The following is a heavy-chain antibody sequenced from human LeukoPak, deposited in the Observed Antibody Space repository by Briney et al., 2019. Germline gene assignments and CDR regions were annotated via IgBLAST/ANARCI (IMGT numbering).Heavy chain of an antibody. D-gene: IGHD3-10*01. Sequence: GGSLRLSCAASGFTFSSYAMHWVRQAPGKGLEWVAVISYDGSNKYYADSVKGRFTISRGNSKNTLYLQMNSLRAEDTAVYYCARGSWFGELFGSFDYWGQGTLVTVSS. CDR1: GFTFSSYA. V-gene: IGHV3-30*04. CDR3: ARGSWFGELFGSFDY. CDR2: ISYDGSNK. J-gene: IGHJ4*02.